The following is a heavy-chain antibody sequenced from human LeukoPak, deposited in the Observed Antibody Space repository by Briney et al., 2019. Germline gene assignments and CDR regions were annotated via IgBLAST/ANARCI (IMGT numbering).Heavy chain of an antibody. V-gene: IGHV4-59*01. J-gene: IGHJ4*02. CDR2: IFYSGNT. CDR1: RDSITTSY. D-gene: IGHD2/OR15-2a*01. CDR3: ARGRLSPSAFRPFEH. Sequence: SEALSLTWSVSRDSITTSYWNWIRQPPGQGLEWSGSIFYSGNTKYNPALQSQVTISVDTSKNQFSLEVNSVTAADTAVYYCARGRLSPSAFRPFEHWGRGTLVTVSS.